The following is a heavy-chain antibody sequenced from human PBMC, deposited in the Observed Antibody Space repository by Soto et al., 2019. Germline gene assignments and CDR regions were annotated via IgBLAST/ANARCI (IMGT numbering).Heavy chain of an antibody. CDR1: GYSFTSYW. CDR3: ARLGGRYYDSSVGMDV. J-gene: IGHJ6*02. CDR2: IYPGDSDT. D-gene: IGHD3-22*01. Sequence: GESLKSSCKSSGYSFTSYWIGWVRQMPGKGLEWMGIIYPGDSDTRYSPSFQGQVTISADKSISTAYLQWSSLKASDTAMYYCARLGGRYYDSSVGMDVWGQGTTVTVSS. V-gene: IGHV5-51*01.